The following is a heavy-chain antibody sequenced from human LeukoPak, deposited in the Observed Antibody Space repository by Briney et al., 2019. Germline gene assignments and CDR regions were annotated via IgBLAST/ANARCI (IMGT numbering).Heavy chain of an antibody. J-gene: IGHJ2*01. CDR2: LYSNGNT. Sequence: GGSLRLSCAASGVTVSSNSMSWVRQVPGKGPEWVAVLYSNGNTFYGESVKGRFIISRDNSRNTVFLQMNILRVEDTAVYYCTRWNGGDWYFDHWGRGTLVTVSS. V-gene: IGHV3-53*01. D-gene: IGHD1-1*01. CDR3: TRWNGGDWYFDH. CDR1: GVTVSSNS.